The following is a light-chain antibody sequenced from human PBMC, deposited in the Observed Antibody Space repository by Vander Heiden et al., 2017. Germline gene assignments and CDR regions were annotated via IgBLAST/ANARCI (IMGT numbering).Light chain of an antibody. CDR1: PSVSTN. CDR2: GAS. CDR3: LQDNNWPRT. J-gene: IGKJ2*01. V-gene: IGKV3-15*01. Sequence: EIVMTQSPATLSVSPGERATLSRRASPSVSTNLAWYQQKPGQAPRLLIYGASTRATGSPARFSGSGSGTEFTRTSSSMQSEDFAVYSCLQDNNWPRTFGQGTKLEIK.